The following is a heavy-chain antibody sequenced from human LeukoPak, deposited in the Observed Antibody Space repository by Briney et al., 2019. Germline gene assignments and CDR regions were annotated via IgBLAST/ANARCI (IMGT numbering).Heavy chain of an antibody. J-gene: IGHJ4*02. CDR3: AKGSRSSRPYYFDF. CDR1: GFTFRIYA. V-gene: IGHV3-23*01. D-gene: IGHD6-6*01. Sequence: GGSLRLSCTASGFTFRIYAMGWVRQAPGEGLEWVSAITDSGGDTYHADSVKGRLTISRDNSKNTLYLQMDSLRVEDTAVYYCAKGSRSSRPYYFDFWGQGTLVTVSS. CDR2: ITDSGGDT.